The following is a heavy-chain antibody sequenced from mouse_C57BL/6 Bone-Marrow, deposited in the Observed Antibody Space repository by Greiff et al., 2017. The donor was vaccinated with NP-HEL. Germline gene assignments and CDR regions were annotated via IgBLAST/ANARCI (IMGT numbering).Heavy chain of an antibody. CDR2: IDPETGGT. V-gene: IGHV1-15*01. J-gene: IGHJ4*01. CDR3: TRSKEMDY. CDR1: GYTFTDYE. Sequence: VQLQESGAELVRPGASVTLSCKASGYTFTDYEMHWVKQTPVHGLEWIGAIDPETGGTAYNQKFKGKAILTADKSSSTAYMELRSLTSEDSAVYYCTRSKEMDYWGQGTSVTVSS.